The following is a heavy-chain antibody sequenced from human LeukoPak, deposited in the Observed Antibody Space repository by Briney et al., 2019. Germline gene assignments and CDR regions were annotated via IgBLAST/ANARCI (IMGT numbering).Heavy chain of an antibody. V-gene: IGHV3-23*01. J-gene: IGHJ3*02. CDR2: ISTSGGTT. Sequence: GGSLRLSCAASGFTFSSYWMSWVRQAPGKGLEWVSTISTSGGTTYYADSVKGRFTISRDNSKNTLYLQMNSLGAEDTAVYYCVRRGPTTVTTHDAFDIWGQGTMVTVSS. D-gene: IGHD4-17*01. CDR3: VRRGPTTVTTHDAFDI. CDR1: GFTFSSYW.